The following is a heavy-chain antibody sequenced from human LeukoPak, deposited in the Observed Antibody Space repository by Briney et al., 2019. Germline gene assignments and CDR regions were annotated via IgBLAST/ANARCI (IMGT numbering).Heavy chain of an antibody. CDR1: GFSFSTYS. CDR3: ARWYSSGWSSDY. Sequence: GGSLRLSCAASGFSFSTYSMIWVRQAPGKGLEWVSSVSGTSEYIYYADSVRGGFTISRDNAKKTVYVQMKRLRAEGTAGYECARWYSSGWSSDYWGQGTLVTVSS. D-gene: IGHD6-19*01. V-gene: IGHV3-21*01. CDR2: VSGTSEYI. J-gene: IGHJ4*02.